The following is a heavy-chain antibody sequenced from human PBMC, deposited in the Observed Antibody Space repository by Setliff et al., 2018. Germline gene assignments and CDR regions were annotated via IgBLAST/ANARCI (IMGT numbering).Heavy chain of an antibody. J-gene: IGHJ6*04. D-gene: IGHD3-9*01. CDR2: IHNNGRI. CDR1: GASITSYY. Sequence: PSETLSLTCSVSGASITSYYWGWIRQPPGKGLEWIAYIHNNGRIKYNPALKSRVTKSLDTSKNQFTLNLNSATAADTAVYYCARHALSFDSAWDVWGKGTTVTVSS. V-gene: IGHV4-59*08. CDR3: ARHALSFDSAWDV.